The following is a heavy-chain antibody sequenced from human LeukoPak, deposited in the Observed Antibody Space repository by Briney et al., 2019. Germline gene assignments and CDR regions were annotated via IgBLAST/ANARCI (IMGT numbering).Heavy chain of an antibody. J-gene: IGHJ4*02. CDR2: ISGSGYST. CDR3: AQWSRYFDY. Sequence: GGSLRLSCVASGFTFNNYAMTWVRQAPGKGPEWVSAISGSGYSTYYADSVKGRFTISRDNSKNTLYLQMNSLRAEDTALYFCAQWSRYFDYWGQGTLVTVSS. V-gene: IGHV3-23*01. D-gene: IGHD1-26*01. CDR1: GFTFNNYA.